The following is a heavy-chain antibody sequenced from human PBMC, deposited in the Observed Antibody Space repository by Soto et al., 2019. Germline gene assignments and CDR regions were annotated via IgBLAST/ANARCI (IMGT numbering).Heavy chain of an antibody. CDR3: ARVPQRVPFGREYYFDY. Sequence: KPSETLSLTCTVSGGSISSYYWSWIRQPPGKGLEWIGYIYYSGSTNYNPSLKSRVTISVDTSKNQFSLKLSSVTAADTAVYYCARVPQRVPFGREYYFDYWGQGTLVTVSS. D-gene: IGHD3-16*01. CDR1: GGSISSYY. V-gene: IGHV4-59*01. J-gene: IGHJ4*02. CDR2: IYYSGST.